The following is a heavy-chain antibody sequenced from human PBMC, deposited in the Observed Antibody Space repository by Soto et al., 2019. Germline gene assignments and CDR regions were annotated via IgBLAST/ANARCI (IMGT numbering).Heavy chain of an antibody. V-gene: IGHV1-2*02. Sequence: VASVKVSCKASGYTFTGYYIHWVRQAPGQGLEWMGWINPNSGGTKYPQKFQGRVTMTRDTSISTVYMSVTGLKSDDTAVYFCARDLAKGGGSAGFDYWGQGTLVTVS. CDR1: GYTFTGYY. CDR3: ARDLAKGGGSAGFDY. D-gene: IGHD2-15*01. J-gene: IGHJ4*02. CDR2: INPNSGGT.